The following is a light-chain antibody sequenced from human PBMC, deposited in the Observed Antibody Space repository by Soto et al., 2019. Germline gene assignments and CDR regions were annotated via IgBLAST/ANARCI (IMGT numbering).Light chain of an antibody. CDR2: AAS. CDR1: QSISSY. V-gene: IGKV1-39*01. Sequence: DIQMTQSPSSLSASVGDRVTITCRASQSISSYLNWYQQKPGKAPKLLIYAASSLQSGVPSRFSGSGSATDFTLTISSLQPEDFATYYCQQSYSRVTFGQGTKVDIK. CDR3: QQSYSRVT. J-gene: IGKJ1*01.